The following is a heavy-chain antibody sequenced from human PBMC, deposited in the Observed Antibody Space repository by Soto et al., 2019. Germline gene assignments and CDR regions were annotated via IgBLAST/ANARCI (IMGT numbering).Heavy chain of an antibody. CDR2: ISYDGNNK. Sequence: GGSLRLSCAASGFTFSSYGMHGVRQAPGKGLEWVAVISYDGNNKLYADSVQGRFTISRDNSKNRLYLQMNSLRADDTAVFYCAKDQLPAATYYHYGMDVWGQGTTVTVSS. CDR3: AKDQLPAATYYHYGMDV. V-gene: IGHV3-30*18. CDR1: GFTFSSYG. J-gene: IGHJ6*02. D-gene: IGHD2-2*01.